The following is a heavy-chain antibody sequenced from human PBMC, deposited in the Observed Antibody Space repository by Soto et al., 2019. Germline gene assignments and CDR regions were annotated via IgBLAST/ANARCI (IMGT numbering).Heavy chain of an antibody. CDR2: ISGSGGST. D-gene: IGHD3-3*01. J-gene: IGHJ6*02. V-gene: IGHV3-23*01. Sequence: GGSLRLSCAASGFTFSSYAMSWVRQAPGKGLEWVSAISGSGGSTYYADSVKGRFTISRDNSKNTLYLQMNSLRAEDTAVYYCAKDLIPFYDFWSGEPLFYVWGQGTTVTVSS. CDR1: GFTFSSYA. CDR3: AKDLIPFYDFWSGEPLFYV.